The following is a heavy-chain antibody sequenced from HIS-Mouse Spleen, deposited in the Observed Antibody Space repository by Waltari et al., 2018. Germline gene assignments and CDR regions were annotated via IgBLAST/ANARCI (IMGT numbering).Heavy chain of an antibody. CDR2: IYYSGST. J-gene: IGHJ2*01. CDR3: AREIPYSSSWYDWYFDL. D-gene: IGHD6-13*01. CDR1: GGPIRISIYY. V-gene: IGHV4-39*07. Sequence: QLQLRESGPGLVKPREPLSPTSTVSGGPIRISIYYGGWIPQPPGKGLEWIGSIYYSGSTYYNPSLKSRVTISVDTSKNQFSLKLSSVTAADTAVYYCAREIPYSSSWYDWYFDLWGRGTLVTVSS.